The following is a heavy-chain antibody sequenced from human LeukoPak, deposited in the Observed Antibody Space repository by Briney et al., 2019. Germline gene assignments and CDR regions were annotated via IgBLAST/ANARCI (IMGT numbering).Heavy chain of an antibody. D-gene: IGHD1/OR15-1a*01. CDR3: ASAFGTTLPVFDY. Sequence: ASVKVSCKASGYRFTGYYIHWARQAPGQGLEWMGIINPSGGSTSYAQKFQGRVTMTRDTSTSTVYMELSSLRSEDTAVYYCASAFGTTLPVFDYWGQGTLVTVSS. CDR2: INPSGGST. V-gene: IGHV1-46*01. CDR1: GYRFTGYY. J-gene: IGHJ4*02.